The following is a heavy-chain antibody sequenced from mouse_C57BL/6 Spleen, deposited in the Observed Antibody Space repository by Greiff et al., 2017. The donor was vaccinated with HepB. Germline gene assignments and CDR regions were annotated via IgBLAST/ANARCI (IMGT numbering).Heavy chain of an antibody. CDR2: ISDGGSYT. CDR3: AVITTVVAKKVFDY. J-gene: IGHJ2*01. D-gene: IGHD1-1*01. CDR1: GFTFSSYA. V-gene: IGHV5-4*01. Sequence: DVQLVESGGGLVKPGGSLKLSCAASGFTFSSYAMSWVRQTPEKRLEWVATISDGGSYTYSPDNVKGRFTISRDNAKNNLYLQMSHLKSEDTAMYYCAVITTVVAKKVFDYWGQGTTLTVSS.